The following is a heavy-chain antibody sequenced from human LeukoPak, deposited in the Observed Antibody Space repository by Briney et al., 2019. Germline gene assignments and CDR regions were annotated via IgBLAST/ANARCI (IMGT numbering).Heavy chain of an antibody. D-gene: IGHD1-26*01. Sequence: PSETLSLTCTVSGGSISSYYWSWLRQPPGKGLEWIGYIYYSGSTNYNPSLKSRVTISVDTSKNQFSLKLSSVTAADTAVYYCARDHSGSFPDAFDIWGQGTMVTVSS. CDR2: IYYSGST. CDR1: GGSISSYY. CDR3: ARDHSGSFPDAFDI. J-gene: IGHJ3*02. V-gene: IGHV4-59*01.